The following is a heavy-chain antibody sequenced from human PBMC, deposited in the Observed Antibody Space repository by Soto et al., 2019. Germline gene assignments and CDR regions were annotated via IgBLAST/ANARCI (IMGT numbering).Heavy chain of an antibody. Sequence: GGSLRLSCAASGFTFSSYAMSWVRQAPGKGLEWVSAISGSGGSTYYADSVRGRFTISRDNSKNTLYLQMNSLRAEDTAVYYCAKPPTTSDYYYYMDVWGKGTTVTVSS. V-gene: IGHV3-23*01. D-gene: IGHD4-17*01. CDR3: AKPPTTSDYYYYMDV. J-gene: IGHJ6*03. CDR1: GFTFSSYA. CDR2: ISGSGGST.